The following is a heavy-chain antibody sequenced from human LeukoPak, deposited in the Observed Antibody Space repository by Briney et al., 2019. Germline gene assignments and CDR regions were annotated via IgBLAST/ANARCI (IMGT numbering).Heavy chain of an antibody. D-gene: IGHD4-17*01. Sequence: SETLSLTCAVYGGSFSGYYWSWIRQPPGKGLEWIGEINHSGSTNFNPSLKSRVSMSGDTSKNQVSLKLRSVTAADTAVYYCARDPTTVTTIFDSWGQGTLVTVSS. CDR2: INHSGST. CDR1: GGSFSGYY. J-gene: IGHJ4*02. CDR3: ARDPTTVTTIFDS. V-gene: IGHV4-34*01.